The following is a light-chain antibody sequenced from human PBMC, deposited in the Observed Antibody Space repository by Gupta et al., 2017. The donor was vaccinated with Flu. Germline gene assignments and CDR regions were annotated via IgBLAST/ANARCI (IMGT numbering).Light chain of an antibody. Sequence: TLSLSPRESATLSCRASQSVASTYLAWYQQRPGQAPRLLIYDASTRAPGIPDRFSGSGSGTDFTLTISRLDSEDFGIYYCQQYGSSAALTFGGGTKVEI. CDR2: DAS. J-gene: IGKJ4*01. CDR1: QSVASTY. V-gene: IGKV3-20*01. CDR3: QQYGSSAALT.